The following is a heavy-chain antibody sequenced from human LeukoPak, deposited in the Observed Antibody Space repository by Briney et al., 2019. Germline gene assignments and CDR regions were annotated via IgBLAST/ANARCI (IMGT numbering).Heavy chain of an antibody. J-gene: IGHJ5*02. CDR2: INPNSGGT. CDR3: ARGDDILTFPFDP. CDR1: GYTFTGYY. Sequence: GASVKVSCKASGYTFTGYYMHWVRQAPGQGLEWMGWINPNSGGTNYAQKFQGRVTMTRDTSISTAYMELSRLRSDDTAVYYCARGDDILTFPFDPWGQGTLVTVSS. D-gene: IGHD3-9*01. V-gene: IGHV1-2*02.